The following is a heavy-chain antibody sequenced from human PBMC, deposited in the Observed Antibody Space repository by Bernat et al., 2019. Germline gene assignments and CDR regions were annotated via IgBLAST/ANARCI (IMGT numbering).Heavy chain of an antibody. J-gene: IGHJ4*02. D-gene: IGHD3-3*01. CDR3: ARAQHYDFWSGYFYGYYFDY. CDR2: IYYSGST. Sequence: QVQLQESGPGLVKPSQTLSLTCTVSGGSISSGDYYWSWIRQPPGKGLEWIGYIYYSGSTYYNPSLKSRVTISVDTSKNQFSMKLSSVTAADTAVYYCARAQHYDFWSGYFYGYYFDYWGQGTLVTVSS. CDR1: GGSISSGDYY. V-gene: IGHV4-30-4*01.